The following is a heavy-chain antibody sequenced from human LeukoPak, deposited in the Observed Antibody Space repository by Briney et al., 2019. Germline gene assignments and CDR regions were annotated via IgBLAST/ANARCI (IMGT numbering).Heavy chain of an antibody. CDR3: ARVGISIVGATNGFFDY. V-gene: IGHV3-53*01. CDR2: IYSGGNT. J-gene: IGHJ4*02. D-gene: IGHD1-26*01. Sequence: GGSLRLSCAASGFTASSNYMSWVRQAPGKGLEWVSVIYSGGNTYYADSVKGRFTISRDNSKNTLYLQMNSLRAEDTAVYYCARVGISIVGATNGFFDYWGQGTLVTVSS. CDR1: GFTASSNY.